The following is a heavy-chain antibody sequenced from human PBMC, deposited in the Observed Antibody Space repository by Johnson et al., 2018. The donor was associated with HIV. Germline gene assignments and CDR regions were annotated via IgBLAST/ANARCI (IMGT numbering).Heavy chain of an antibody. D-gene: IGHD4-17*01. Sequence: QVQLVESGGGVVQPGRSLRLSCAASGFTFNYYGMHWVRQAPGKGLEWVAVVSYDGNKKHYPDSVKGRFTISRDNSKSTLYLQMNSLRAGDTAVYYCARSSPTVTTGGAFDIWGQGTMVTVSS. CDR1: GFTFNYYG. CDR3: ARSSPTVTTGGAFDI. J-gene: IGHJ3*02. CDR2: VSYDGNKK. V-gene: IGHV3-33*05.